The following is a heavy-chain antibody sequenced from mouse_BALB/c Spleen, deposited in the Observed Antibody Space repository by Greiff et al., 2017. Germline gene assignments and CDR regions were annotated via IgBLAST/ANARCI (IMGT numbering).Heavy chain of an antibody. V-gene: IGHV5-12-1*01. CDR3: ARQYGYYAMDY. CDR1: GFAFSSYD. D-gene: IGHD2-10*02. Sequence: EVHLVESGGGLVKPGGSLKLSCAASGFAFSSYDMSWVRQTPEKRLEWVAYISSGGGSTYYPDTVKGRFTISRDNAKNTLYLQMSSLKSEDTAMYYCARQYGYYAMDYWGQGTSVTVSS. CDR2: ISSGGGST. J-gene: IGHJ4*01.